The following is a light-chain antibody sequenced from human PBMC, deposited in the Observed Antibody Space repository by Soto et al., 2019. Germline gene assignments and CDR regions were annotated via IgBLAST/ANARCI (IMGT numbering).Light chain of an antibody. Sequence: DIQMTQSPSSLSASVGDRVTFTCRASQSISTWLAWYQQKPGKAPKLLIYKASTLERGVPSRLSGSGTGTEITLTISSRQADAFAINYCQQYNGNPLAFGGGTKVEIK. CDR3: QQYNGNPLA. J-gene: IGKJ4*02. CDR1: QSISTW. CDR2: KAS. V-gene: IGKV1-5*03.